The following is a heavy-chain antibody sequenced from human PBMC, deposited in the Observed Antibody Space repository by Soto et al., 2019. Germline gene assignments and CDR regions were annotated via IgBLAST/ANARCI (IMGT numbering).Heavy chain of an antibody. Sequence: GGSNRVSSGAAGCKFGGYGMNWVRQDPGKGLEWVSSISSSSYIYYADSVRGRFTISRDNAKNSLYLQMNSLRAEDTAVYYCARGHDIVVVPAAIYNWFDPWGQGTLVTVSS. CDR2: ISSSSYI. J-gene: IGHJ5*02. V-gene: IGHV3-21*01. CDR3: ARGHDIVVVPAAIYNWFDP. D-gene: IGHD2-2*01. CDR1: GCKFGGYG.